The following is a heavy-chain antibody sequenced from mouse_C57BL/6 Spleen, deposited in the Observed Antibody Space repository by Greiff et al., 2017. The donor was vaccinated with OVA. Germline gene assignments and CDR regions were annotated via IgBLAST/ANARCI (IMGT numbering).Heavy chain of an antibody. CDR3: TRGSYYYGSLDY. CDR2: ISSGGGYI. J-gene: IGHJ2*01. V-gene: IGHV5-9-1*02. D-gene: IGHD1-1*01. Sequence: EVQRVESGEGLVKPGGSLKLSCAASGFTFSSYAMSWVRQTPEQRLEWVAYISSGGGYIYYADTVKGRFTISRDNARNTLYLQMSSLKSEDTAMYYCTRGSYYYGSLDYWGQGTTLTVSS. CDR1: GFTFSSYA.